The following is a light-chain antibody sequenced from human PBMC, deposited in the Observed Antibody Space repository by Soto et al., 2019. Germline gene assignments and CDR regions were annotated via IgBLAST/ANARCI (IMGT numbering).Light chain of an antibody. CDR3: HRYGYGSDS. Sequence: MVVTQAAGTLSLSPGERATLSCRASETVTSRYLAWYQQKPGQAPRLLIYAASSRATGIPDRFSGSGSGTDFTLTISRLEPEDAAVYYCHRYGYGSDSFGQGTRLEIK. CDR2: AAS. J-gene: IGKJ5*01. CDR1: ETVTSRY. V-gene: IGKV3-20*01.